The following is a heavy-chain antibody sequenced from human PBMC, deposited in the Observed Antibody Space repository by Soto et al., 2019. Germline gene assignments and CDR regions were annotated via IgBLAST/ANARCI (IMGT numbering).Heavy chain of an antibody. Sequence: SETLSLTCSVSGRSISEINSYWGWIRQTPGEGLEWIGTIHHTGSTYYNPSLKSRVIISLDTSKNQFSLKLSSVTAADTAVYYCARTHPMTYYYDSSGYYENWFDPWGQGTLVTVSS. V-gene: IGHV4-39*07. D-gene: IGHD3-22*01. J-gene: IGHJ5*02. CDR3: ARTHPMTYYYDSSGYYENWFDP. CDR1: GRSISEINSY. CDR2: IHHTGST.